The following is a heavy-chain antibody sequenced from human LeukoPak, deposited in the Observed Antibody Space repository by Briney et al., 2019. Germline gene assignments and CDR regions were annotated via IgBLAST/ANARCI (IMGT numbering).Heavy chain of an antibody. Sequence: PSETLSLTCTVSGGSISSYYWSWIRQPAGKGLEWIGRIYTSGSTNYNPSLKSRVTMSVDTSKNQFSLKLSSVTAADTAVYYCAGTYYYDSSGYYFDYWGQGTLVTVSS. V-gene: IGHV4-4*07. CDR2: IYTSGST. CDR3: AGTYYYDSSGYYFDY. D-gene: IGHD3-22*01. CDR1: GGSISSYY. J-gene: IGHJ4*02.